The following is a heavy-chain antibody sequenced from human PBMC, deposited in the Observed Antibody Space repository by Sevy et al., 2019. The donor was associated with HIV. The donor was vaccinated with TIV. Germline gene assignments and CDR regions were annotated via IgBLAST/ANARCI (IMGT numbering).Heavy chain of an antibody. V-gene: IGHV3-7*03. CDR3: VRASGDYDSGRYNLDHFDY. Sequence: GGSLRLSCAASGFTFSKYWMTWVRQAPGKGLEWVANIKQDGSEKNYVDSVKGRFTISRDNAKNSLYLQMKSLRAEDTDVYYCVRASGDYDSGRYNLDHFDYWGQGTLVTVSS. CDR2: IKQDGSEK. J-gene: IGHJ4*02. CDR1: GFTFSKYW. D-gene: IGHD6-19*01.